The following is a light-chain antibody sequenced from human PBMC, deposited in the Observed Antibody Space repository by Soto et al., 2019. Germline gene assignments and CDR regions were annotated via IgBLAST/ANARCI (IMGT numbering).Light chain of an antibody. CDR2: GAS. CDR1: QSVYSS. J-gene: IGKJ1*01. Sequence: EIVMTQSPATLSVSPGEGATLSCRASQSVYSSLAWYQQKPGQAPRLLIYGASTRATGIPARFSGSGSGTEFTLTISRLQSEDVAVYYCQQYNNWPPWTFGQGTKVDIK. V-gene: IGKV3-15*01. CDR3: QQYNNWPPWT.